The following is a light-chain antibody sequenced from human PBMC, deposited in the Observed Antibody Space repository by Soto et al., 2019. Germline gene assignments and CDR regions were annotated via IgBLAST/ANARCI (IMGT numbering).Light chain of an antibody. CDR3: QQYNTYSSLT. CDR1: QSISSW. Sequence: ETEMTQSPSALSAAVADRITITFRCNQSISSWLAWYQQKLGRAPRLLIYDPSSLESGVPSRFSGSEYGHEFTLTISSRQPDDFATYYCQQYNTYSSLTFGGGTKV. J-gene: IGKJ4*01. CDR2: DPS. V-gene: IGKV1-5*01.